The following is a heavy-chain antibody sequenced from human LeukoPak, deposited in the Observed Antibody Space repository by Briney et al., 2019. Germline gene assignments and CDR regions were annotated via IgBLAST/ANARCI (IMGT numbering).Heavy chain of an antibody. Sequence: GGSLRLSCAASGFTFSNAWMGWVRQAPGKGLEWVGRIKSKTDGGTTDYAAPVKGRFTISRDDSKNTLYLQMNSLKTEDTAVYYCTTAPAGYYGSGSYYTDYWGQGTLVTVSS. V-gene: IGHV3-15*01. D-gene: IGHD3-10*01. CDR2: IKSKTDGGTT. CDR1: GFTFSNAW. CDR3: TTAPAGYYGSGSYYTDY. J-gene: IGHJ4*02.